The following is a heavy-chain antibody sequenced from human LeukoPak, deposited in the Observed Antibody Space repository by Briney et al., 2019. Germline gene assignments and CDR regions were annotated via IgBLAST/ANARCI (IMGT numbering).Heavy chain of an antibody. V-gene: IGHV4-59*11. J-gene: IGHJ4*02. CDR3: ARGYNTFDY. CDR2: ISYTGST. D-gene: IGHD5-24*01. Sequence: SETLSLTCTVSTGSISGHYWSWIRQPPGKGLEWIGYISYTGSTNYNPSLKSRVTISVDTSKNQFSLKLSSVTAADTAMYYCARGYNTFDYWGQGTLVTVSS. CDR1: TGSISGHY.